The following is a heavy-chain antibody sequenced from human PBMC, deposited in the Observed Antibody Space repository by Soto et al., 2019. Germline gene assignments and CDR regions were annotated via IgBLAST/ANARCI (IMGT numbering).Heavy chain of an antibody. V-gene: IGHV4-30-4*01. Sequence: SETLSLTCTVSGASISSGDSFWSWIRQPPGKGLEWIAYIYSSGSTYYNPSLKRRVAISIDTSKNQFSLNLSSLTAADAAVYYCASLNLSFDPWGQGTLVTVSS. J-gene: IGHJ5*02. CDR3: ASLNLSFDP. CDR2: IYSSGST. CDR1: GASISSGDSF.